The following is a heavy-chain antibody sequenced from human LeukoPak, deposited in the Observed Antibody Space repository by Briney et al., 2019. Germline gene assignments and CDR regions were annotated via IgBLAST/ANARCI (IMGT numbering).Heavy chain of an antibody. J-gene: IGHJ4*02. Sequence: SVKVSCKTSGGTFSTYAISWVRQAPGQGLEWMGRIIPVLGIANYAQKFQGRVTITADKSTSTAYMELSNLRSEDTAVYYCARGQSNWYVCNYWGQGTLVTVSS. D-gene: IGHD6-13*01. CDR3: ARGQSNWYVCNY. V-gene: IGHV1-69*04. CDR1: GGTFSTYA. CDR2: IIPVLGIA.